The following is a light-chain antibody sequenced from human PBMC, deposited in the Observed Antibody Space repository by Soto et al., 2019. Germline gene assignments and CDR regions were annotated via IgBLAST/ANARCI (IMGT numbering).Light chain of an antibody. CDR3: QQRSNWLT. CDR2: DAS. Sequence: EIVLTQSPATLSLSPGERATLSCRASQSVSSYLAWFQQKPGQAPRLLIYDASNRATGIPARFSGSGSGTDLTLTISSLEPEDFAGYYCQQRSNWLTFGGGTKVEIK. CDR1: QSVSSY. V-gene: IGKV3-11*01. J-gene: IGKJ4*01.